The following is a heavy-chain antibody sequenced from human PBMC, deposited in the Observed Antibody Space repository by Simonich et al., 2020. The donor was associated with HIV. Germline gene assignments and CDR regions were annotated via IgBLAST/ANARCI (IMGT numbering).Heavy chain of an antibody. CDR1: GGSFSGYY. J-gene: IGHJ4*02. CDR3: ARRHPTTVTTPYFDY. V-gene: IGHV4-34*01. CDR2: NNHSGST. Sequence: QVQLQQWGAGLLKPSETLSLTCAVYGGSFSGYYWSWTRQPPGKGLEWIGENNHSGSTNYNPPLKRRVTISVDTSKNQFSLKLSSVTAADTAVYYCARRHPTTVTTPYFDYWGQGTLVTVSS. D-gene: IGHD4-17*01.